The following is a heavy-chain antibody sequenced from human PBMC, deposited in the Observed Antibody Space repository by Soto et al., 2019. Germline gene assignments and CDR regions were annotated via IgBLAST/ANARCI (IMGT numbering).Heavy chain of an antibody. CDR3: ARDGSAVNSVRGYYGMDV. Sequence: QVQLVQSGAEVKKPGSSVKVSCKASGGTFSSYAISWVRQAPGQGLEWMGGIIPIFGTANYAQKFQGRVTITADESTSTAYMEPSSLRSEDTAVYYCARDGSAVNSVRGYYGMDVWGQGTTVTVSS. J-gene: IGHJ6*02. V-gene: IGHV1-69*01. CDR2: IIPIFGTA. CDR1: GGTFSSYA. D-gene: IGHD4-17*01.